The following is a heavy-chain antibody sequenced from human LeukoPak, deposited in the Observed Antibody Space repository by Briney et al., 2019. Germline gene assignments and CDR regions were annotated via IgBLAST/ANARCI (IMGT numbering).Heavy chain of an antibody. J-gene: IGHJ6*03. D-gene: IGHD3-22*01. Sequence: ASVKVSCKASGGTFSSYAISWVRQAPGQGLEWMGGIIPIFGTANYAQKFQGRVTITADESTSTAYMELSSLRSEDTAVYYCARDRGDYYDSSGYSYYYYMDVWGKGTTVTISS. CDR3: ARDRGDYYDSSGYSYYYYMDV. V-gene: IGHV1-69*13. CDR1: GGTFSSYA. CDR2: IIPIFGTA.